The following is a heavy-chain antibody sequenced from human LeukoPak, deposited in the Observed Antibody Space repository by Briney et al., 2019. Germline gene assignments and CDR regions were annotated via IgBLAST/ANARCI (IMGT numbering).Heavy chain of an antibody. CDR1: GFTFSSYS. CDR2: ISSSSTI. D-gene: IGHD1-7*01. V-gene: IGHV3-48*01. J-gene: IGHJ4*02. CDR3: ARSNWNYGYYFDY. Sequence: GGSLRLSCAASGFTFSSYSMNWVRQAPGKGLEWVSYISSSSTIYYADSVKGRFTISRDNAKNSLYLQMNSLRAEDTAVYYCARSNWNYGYYFDYWGQGTLVTVSS.